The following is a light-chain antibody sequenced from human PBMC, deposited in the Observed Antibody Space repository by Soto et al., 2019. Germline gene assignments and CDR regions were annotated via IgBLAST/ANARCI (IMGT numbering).Light chain of an antibody. CDR1: QSISSY. J-gene: IGKJ4*01. Sequence: DIQMTQSPSSLSASVGDRVTITCRASQSISSYLNWYQQKPGKAPKLLIYAASSLQSGVPSRFSGSGSGTDFTLTISSLQPEDFETYYCQQSYSTPLGFGGGTKVEIK. CDR3: QQSYSTPLG. CDR2: AAS. V-gene: IGKV1-39*01.